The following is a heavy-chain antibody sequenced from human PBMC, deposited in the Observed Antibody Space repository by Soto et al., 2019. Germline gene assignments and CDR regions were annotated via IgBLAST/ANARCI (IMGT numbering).Heavy chain of an antibody. V-gene: IGHV3-33*01. J-gene: IGHJ4*02. CDR2: IWHDGSNE. CDR1: GFTFSDYG. D-gene: IGHD3-9*01. CDR3: AGINYDIFTGYFSDY. Sequence: QVQLVESGGGVVQPGRSLRLSCAASGFTFSDYGMHWVRQAPGKGLEWVALIWHDGSNEYYADSVKGRFTISRDNSKNTMSLQMNNVTAEHTVVYYCAGINYDIFTGYFSDYWGQGPLVTGYS.